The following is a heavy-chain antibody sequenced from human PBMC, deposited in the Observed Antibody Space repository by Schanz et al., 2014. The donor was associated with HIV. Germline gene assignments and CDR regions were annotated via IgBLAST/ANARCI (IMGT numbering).Heavy chain of an antibody. CDR3: ARGVRQLFGSSYWFDP. CDR1: GYSFTSYD. D-gene: IGHD3-16*01. J-gene: IGHJ5*02. Sequence: QVQLVQSGPEVKKPGASVRVSCKASGYSFTSYDIYWVRQATGQGLEWMGWMNPSSGNTAFAQKFQGRITMTKSTSINTVYMDLSSLRSEDTAVYYCARGVRQLFGSSYWFDPWGQGTQVTVSS. CDR2: MNPSSGNT. V-gene: IGHV1-8*01.